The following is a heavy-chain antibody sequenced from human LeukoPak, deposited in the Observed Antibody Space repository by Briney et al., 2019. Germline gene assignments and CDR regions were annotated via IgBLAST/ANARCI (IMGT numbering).Heavy chain of an antibody. CDR3: AKDPGYSSGWDHY. CDR2: INPNSGGT. CDR1: GYTFTGYY. Sequence: ASVKVSCKASGYTFTGYYMHWVRQAPGQGLEWMGWINPNSGGTNYAQKFQGRVTMTRDTSISTAYMELSRLRSDDTAVYYCAKDPGYSSGWDHYWGQGTLVTVSS. J-gene: IGHJ4*02. D-gene: IGHD6-19*01. V-gene: IGHV1-2*02.